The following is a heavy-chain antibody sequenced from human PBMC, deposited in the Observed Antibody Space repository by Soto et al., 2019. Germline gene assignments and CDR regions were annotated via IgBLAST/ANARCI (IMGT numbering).Heavy chain of an antibody. CDR3: ARDVCSSTSCRNYYYYGMDV. V-gene: IGHV1-3*01. J-gene: IGHJ6*02. Sequence: ASVKVSCKASGYTFTSYAMHWVRQAPGQRLEWMGWINAGNGNTKYSQKFQGRVTITRDTSASTAYMELRSLRSDDTAVYYCARDVCSSTSCRNYYYYGMDVWGQGTTVPGSS. CDR2: INAGNGNT. D-gene: IGHD2-2*01. CDR1: GYTFTSYA.